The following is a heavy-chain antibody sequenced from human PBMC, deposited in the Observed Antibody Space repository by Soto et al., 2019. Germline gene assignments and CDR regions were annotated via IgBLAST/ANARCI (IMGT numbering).Heavy chain of an antibody. CDR3: ARGLITGSHYSGGWYYFDS. CDR1: GESFSGHI. Sequence: QVQLQQSGAGLLKPSETLSLTCAVYGESFSGHIWTWIRQTPGKGLQWIGQINHSGSASYNPSLKSRVTRSVHPSHSQFSLELSSVTAADTAVYYCARGLITGSHYSGGWYYFDSWGQGTQVTVSS. J-gene: IGHJ4*02. V-gene: IGHV4-34*01. CDR2: INHSGSA. D-gene: IGHD6-19*01.